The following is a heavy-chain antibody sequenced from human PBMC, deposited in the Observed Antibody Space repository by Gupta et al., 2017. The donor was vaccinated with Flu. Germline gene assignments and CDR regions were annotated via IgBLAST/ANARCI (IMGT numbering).Heavy chain of an antibody. V-gene: IGHV3-33*01. CDR2: IWYDGSNK. D-gene: IGHD1-7*01. J-gene: IGHJ4*02. CDR3: ARDQTTGTTLVDY. CDR1: GFTFSSYG. Sequence: QVQLVESGGGVVQPGRSLRLSCAASGFTFSSYGMHWVRQAPGKGLEWVAVIWYDGSNKYYADSVKGRFTISRDNSKNTLYLQMNSLRAEDTAVYYCARDQTTGTTLVDYWGQGTLVTVSS.